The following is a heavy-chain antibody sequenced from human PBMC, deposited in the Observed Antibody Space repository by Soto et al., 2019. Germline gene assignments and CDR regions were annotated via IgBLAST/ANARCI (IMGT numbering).Heavy chain of an antibody. CDR3: ARAYCSRGGYYYYYMDV. J-gene: IGHJ6*03. CDR2: IYYSGST. CDR1: GGSISSYY. V-gene: IGHV4-59*01. D-gene: IGHD2-21*01. Sequence: SETLSLTCTVSGGSISSYYWSWIRQPPGKGLEWIGYIYYSGSTNYNPSLKSRVTISVETSKNQFSLKLSSVTAADTAVYYCARAYCSRGGYYYYYMDVWGKGTTVTISS.